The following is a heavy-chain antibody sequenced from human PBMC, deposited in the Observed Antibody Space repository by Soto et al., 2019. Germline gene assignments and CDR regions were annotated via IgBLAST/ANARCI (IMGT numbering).Heavy chain of an antibody. V-gene: IGHV1-69*02. J-gene: IGHJ6*02. CDR3: ARGQLVPSYYYGMDV. Sequence: QVQLVQSGAEVKKPGSSVKVSCKASGGTFSSYTISWVRQAPGQGLEWMGRIIPILGIANYAQKFQGRVTSTADKATGTAYMELSSLRSEDTAVYYCARGQLVPSYYYGMDVWGQGTTVTVSS. CDR1: GGTFSSYT. D-gene: IGHD6-13*01. CDR2: IIPILGIA.